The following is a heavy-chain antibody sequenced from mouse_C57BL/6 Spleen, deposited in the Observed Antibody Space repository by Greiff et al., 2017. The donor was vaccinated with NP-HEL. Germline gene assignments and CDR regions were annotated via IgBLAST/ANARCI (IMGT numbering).Heavy chain of an antibody. CDR3: ARERSRYDYEGILYFDY. Sequence: EVKVVESEGGLVQPGSSMKLSCTASGFTFSDYYMAWVRQVPEKGLEWVANINYDGSSTYYLDSLKSRFIISRDNAKNILYLQMSSLKSEDTATYYCARERSRYDYEGILYFDYWGQGTTLTVSS. D-gene: IGHD2-4*01. CDR1: GFTFSDYY. V-gene: IGHV5-16*01. J-gene: IGHJ2*01. CDR2: INYDGSST.